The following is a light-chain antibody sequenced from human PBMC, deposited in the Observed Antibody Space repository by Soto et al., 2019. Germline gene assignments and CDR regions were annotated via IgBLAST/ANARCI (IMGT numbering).Light chain of an antibody. V-gene: IGKV3-11*01. CDR3: QQRSKWPPGFT. Sequence: IVLTQSPATLSLSPGERATLSCRASQSVSSYLAWYQQNTGQAPRLLIYDASNRATGCPAMLSGSGSGTDFPLPISSLESEDFGVCYNQQRSKWPPGFTFGGGTKVEIK. J-gene: IGKJ4*01. CDR1: QSVSSY. CDR2: DAS.